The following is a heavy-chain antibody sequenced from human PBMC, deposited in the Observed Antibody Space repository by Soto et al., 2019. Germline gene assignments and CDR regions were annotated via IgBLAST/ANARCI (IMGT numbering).Heavy chain of an antibody. CDR2: TYYRSRWYN. Sequence: SQTLSLTCAISGDSVSSNSAAWNWIRQSPSRGLEWLGRTYYRSRWYNDYAVSVKSRITVNPDTSKNQFSLQLTSVTPEDTAVYYYAGTTSHYWYYMDVWGKGTTVTVS. D-gene: IGHD1-7*01. CDR3: AGTTSHYWYYMDV. V-gene: IGHV6-1*01. CDR1: GDSVSSNSAA. J-gene: IGHJ6*03.